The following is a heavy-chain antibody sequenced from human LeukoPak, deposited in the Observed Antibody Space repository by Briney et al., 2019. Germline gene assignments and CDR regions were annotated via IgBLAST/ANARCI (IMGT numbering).Heavy chain of an antibody. D-gene: IGHD2-2*01. CDR1: GFTLSSYA. CDR3: AKDSRGSSIRVFDS. J-gene: IGHJ4*02. CDR2: ISGSGSSI. V-gene: IGHV3-23*01. Sequence: GGSLRLSCAGSGFTLSSYAMTWVRQAPGKGLEWVSSISGSGSSIYYADSVKGQFTISRDNSKNTLYLQMNTLRAEDTARYYCAKDSRGSSIRVFDSWGQGILVIVSS.